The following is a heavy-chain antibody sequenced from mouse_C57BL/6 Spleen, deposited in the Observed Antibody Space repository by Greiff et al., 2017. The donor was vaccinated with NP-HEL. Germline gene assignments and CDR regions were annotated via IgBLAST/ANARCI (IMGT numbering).Heavy chain of an antibody. CDR1: GSTFSDYY. Sequence: VKLMESEGGLVQPGSSMKLSCTASGSTFSDYYMAWVRQVPEKGLEWVANINYDGSSTYYLDSLKSRFIISRDNAKNILYLQMSSLKSEDTATYYCARGSLYGSSYYFDYWGQGTTLTVSS. CDR3: ARGSLYGSSYYFDY. V-gene: IGHV5-16*01. D-gene: IGHD1-1*01. CDR2: INYDGSST. J-gene: IGHJ2*01.